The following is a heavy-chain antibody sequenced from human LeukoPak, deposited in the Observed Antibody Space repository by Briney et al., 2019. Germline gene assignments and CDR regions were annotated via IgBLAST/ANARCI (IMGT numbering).Heavy chain of an antibody. Sequence: SETLSLTCTVSGGSISSYYWSWIRQPPGKGLEWIGYIYYSGSTNYNPPLKSRVTISVDTSKNQFSLKLSSVSAADTAVYYCARGWYFDYWGQGTLVTVSS. CDR1: GGSISSYY. J-gene: IGHJ4*02. CDR3: ARGWYFDY. CDR2: IYYSGST. V-gene: IGHV4-59*08. D-gene: IGHD6-19*01.